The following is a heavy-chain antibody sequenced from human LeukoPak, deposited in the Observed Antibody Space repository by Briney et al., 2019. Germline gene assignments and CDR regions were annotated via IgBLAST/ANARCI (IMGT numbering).Heavy chain of an antibody. CDR1: GFTFSSYA. CDR2: ISGSGDST. V-gene: IGHV3-23*01. Sequence: QPGGSLRLSCAASGFTFSSYAIRWVRQAPGKGLEWVSSISGSGDSTYNADSVKGRFTISRDKSKNTLYLQMNSLRAEDTAVYYCAKDGGQEVDYWGQGTLVTVSS. J-gene: IGHJ4*02. CDR3: AKDGGQEVDY. D-gene: IGHD3-16*01.